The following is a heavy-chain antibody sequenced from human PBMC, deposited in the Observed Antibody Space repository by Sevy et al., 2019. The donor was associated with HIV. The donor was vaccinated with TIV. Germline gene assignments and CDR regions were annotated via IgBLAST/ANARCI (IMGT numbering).Heavy chain of an antibody. J-gene: IGHJ6*02. Sequence: SETLSLTCTVSGGSISSYYWSWIRQPAGKGLEWIGRIYTSGRTNYNPSLKSRVTMSVDTSKNQSSLKLSSVTAADTAVYYCARGGKITIFGVVDYYGIDFWGQGTTVTVSS. V-gene: IGHV4-4*07. D-gene: IGHD3-3*01. CDR2: IYTSGRT. CDR1: GGSISSYY. CDR3: ARGGKITIFGVVDYYGIDF.